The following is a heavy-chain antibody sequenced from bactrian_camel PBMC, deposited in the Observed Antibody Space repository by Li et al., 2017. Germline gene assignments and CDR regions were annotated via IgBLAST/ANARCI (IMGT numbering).Heavy chain of an antibody. D-gene: IGHD2*01. Sequence: HVQLVESGGGLVQPGGSLRLSCAASGVTFSNYWMYWVRQAPGKGLEWVSNIWSDGTAPHYADSVKGRFTIARDNNKETVYLQMNSLKPEDTAVYYCATQFLEASCAVVHAIDDWGQGTQVTVS. CDR1: GVTFSNYW. V-gene: IGHV3S6*01. J-gene: IGHJ4*01. CDR3: ATQFLEASCAVVHAIDD. CDR2: IWSDGTAP.